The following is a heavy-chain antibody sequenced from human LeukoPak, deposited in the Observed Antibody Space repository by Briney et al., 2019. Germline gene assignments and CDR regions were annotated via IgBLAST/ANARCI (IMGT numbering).Heavy chain of an antibody. Sequence: PSETLSLTCAVYGGSFSGYYWSWIRQPPGKGLEWIGEINHSGSTNYNPSLESRVTISVDTSKNQFSLKLTSVTAADTAVYYCVRVSWSVGPTFNNIWGQGTTVTVSS. J-gene: IGHJ3*02. V-gene: IGHV4-34*01. CDR1: GGSFSGYY. CDR2: INHSGST. D-gene: IGHD1-26*01. CDR3: VRVSWSVGPTFNNI.